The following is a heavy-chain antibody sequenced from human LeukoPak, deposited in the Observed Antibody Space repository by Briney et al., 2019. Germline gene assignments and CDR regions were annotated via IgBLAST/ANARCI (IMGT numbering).Heavy chain of an antibody. CDR1: GFTFTGYY. D-gene: IGHD6-6*01. V-gene: IGHV1-2*02. Sequence: ASVRVSCTASGFTFTGYYMHWGRQAPGQGLEWRGGINPNSGDTNYAQNFHGRVTMTRDTSITTASMELSALRPDDPAIYYCASTGFSSSPCLDLWGQGTLVTVSS. CDR2: INPNSGDT. J-gene: IGHJ5*02. CDR3: ASTGFSSSPCLDL.